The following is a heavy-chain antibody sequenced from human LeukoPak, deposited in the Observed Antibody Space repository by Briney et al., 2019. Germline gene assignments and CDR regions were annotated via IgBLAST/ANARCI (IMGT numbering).Heavy chain of an antibody. J-gene: IGHJ4*02. CDR1: GYTFTGYY. D-gene: IGHD3-10*01. CDR2: INPNSGDT. CDR3: ARGSLRYFDY. Sequence: ASVKVPCKASGYTFTGYYMHWVRQAPGQGLEWMGWINPNSGDTNYAQKFQDRVTMTRDTSISTAYMDLTRLRFDDTAVYYCARGSLRYFDYWGQGTLVTVSS. V-gene: IGHV1-2*02.